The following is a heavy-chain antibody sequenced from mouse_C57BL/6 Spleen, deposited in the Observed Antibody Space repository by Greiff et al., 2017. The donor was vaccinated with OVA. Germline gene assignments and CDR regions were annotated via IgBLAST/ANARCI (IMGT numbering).Heavy chain of an antibody. J-gene: IGHJ2*01. Sequence: VQLQQPGAELVKPGASVKLSCKASGYTFTSYWMQWVKQRPGQGLEWIGEIDPSDSYTNYNQKFKGKATLTVDTSSSTAYMQLSSLTSEDSAVYYCARVLYYGSSYEDWGKGTTLRVS. V-gene: IGHV1-50*01. D-gene: IGHD1-1*01. CDR3: ARVLYYGSSYED. CDR2: IDPSDSYT. CDR1: GYTFTSYW.